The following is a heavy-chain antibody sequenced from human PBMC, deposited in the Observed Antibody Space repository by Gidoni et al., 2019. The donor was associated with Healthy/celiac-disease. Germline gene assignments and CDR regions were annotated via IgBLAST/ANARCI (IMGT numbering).Heavy chain of an antibody. D-gene: IGHD2-8*02. Sequence: QVQLVESGGGVVQPGRSLRLSCAASGFTFSSYGMHWVRQAPGKGLEWVAVIWYDGSNKYYADSVKGRFTISRDNSKNTLYLQMNSLRAEDTAVYYCARAAPQYWSWGWFDPWGQGTLVTVSS. CDR3: ARAAPQYWSWGWFDP. V-gene: IGHV3-33*01. J-gene: IGHJ5*02. CDR1: GFTFSSYG. CDR2: IWYDGSNK.